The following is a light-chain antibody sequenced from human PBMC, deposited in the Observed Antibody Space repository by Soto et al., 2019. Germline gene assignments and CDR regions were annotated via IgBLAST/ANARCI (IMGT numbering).Light chain of an antibody. CDR1: QSVSSN. CDR2: GAS. V-gene: IGKV3-15*01. Sequence: EIVMTQSPATLSVSPGERATLSCRASQSVSSNLAWYQQKPGQAPRLLIYGASTRATGIPARFSRSGSGTEFTLTIRSLQSEDFAVYYCQQYNNWPPLTFGGGTKVEIK. CDR3: QQYNNWPPLT. J-gene: IGKJ4*01.